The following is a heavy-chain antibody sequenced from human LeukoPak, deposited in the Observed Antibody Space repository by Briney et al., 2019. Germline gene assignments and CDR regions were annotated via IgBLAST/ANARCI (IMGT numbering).Heavy chain of an antibody. V-gene: IGHV3-30-3*01. Sequence: GGSLRLSCAASGFTFSNYAMHWVRQAPGKGLEWVAVISSDGSNKYYADSVKGRFTISRDNSKNTLYLQMNSLRAEDTAVYYCARDESNTWSTLEYWGQGTLVAVSS. CDR2: ISSDGSNK. D-gene: IGHD6-13*01. CDR3: ARDESNTWSTLEY. CDR1: GFTFSNYA. J-gene: IGHJ4*02.